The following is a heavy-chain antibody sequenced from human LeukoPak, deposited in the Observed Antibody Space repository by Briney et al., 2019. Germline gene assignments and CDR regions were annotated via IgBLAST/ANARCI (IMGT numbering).Heavy chain of an antibody. V-gene: IGHV3-30-3*01. Sequence: GGSLRLSCVASGFTFSSYNMHWVRQAPGKGLEWVAVISYDGSNKYYADSVKGRFTISRDNSKNTLYLQMNSLRAEDTAVYHCAKATYSSSWNLYFDYWGQGTLVTVSS. D-gene: IGHD6-13*01. J-gene: IGHJ4*02. CDR3: AKATYSSSWNLYFDY. CDR1: GFTFSSYN. CDR2: ISYDGSNK.